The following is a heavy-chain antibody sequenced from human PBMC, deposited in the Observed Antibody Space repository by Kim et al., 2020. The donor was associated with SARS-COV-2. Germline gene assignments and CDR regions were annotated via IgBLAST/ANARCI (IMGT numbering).Heavy chain of an antibody. V-gene: IGHV1-2*02. CDR2: INPNSGGT. CDR3: ARAPPYYGKKLPPYSGYDHRPQIPPYGMDV. CDR1: GYTFTGYY. D-gene: IGHD5-12*01. J-gene: IGHJ6*02. Sequence: ASVKVSCKASGYTFTGYYMHWVRQAPGQGLEWMGWINPNSGGTNYAQKFQGRVTMTRDTSISTAYMELSRLRSDDTAVYYCARAPPYYGKKLPPYSGYDHRPQIPPYGMDVWGQGTTVTVSS.